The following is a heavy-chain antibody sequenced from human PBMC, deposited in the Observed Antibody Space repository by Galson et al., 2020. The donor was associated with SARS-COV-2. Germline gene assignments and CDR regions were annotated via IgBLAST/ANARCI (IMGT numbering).Heavy chain of an antibody. CDR1: GFTFDDYA. CDR3: AKDRDVGFYSSGRAYYYYYGMDV. V-gene: IGHV3-9*01. J-gene: IGHJ6*02. D-gene: IGHD6-19*01. CDR2: ISWNSGSI. Sequence: TGGSLRLSCAASGFTFDDYAMHWVRQAPGKGLEWVSGISWNSGSIGYADSVKGRFTISRDNAKNSLYLQMNSLRAEDTALYYCAKDRDVGFYSSGRAYYYYYGMDVWGQGTTVTVSS.